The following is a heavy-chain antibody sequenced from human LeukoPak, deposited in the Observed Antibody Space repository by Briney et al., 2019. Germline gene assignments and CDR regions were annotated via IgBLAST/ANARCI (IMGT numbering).Heavy chain of an antibody. CDR1: GFPFDDYG. CDR2: INWNGGST. J-gene: IGHJ6*04. D-gene: IGHD3-10*02. CDR3: AELGITMIGGV. Sequence: GGSLRLSCAASGFPFDDYGMNWVRQVPGKGLEWGSGINWNGGSTGYADSVKGRFTISRDNAKNSLYLQMNSLSAGDTAVYYCAELGITMIGGVWGKGTTVTISS. V-gene: IGHV3-20*04.